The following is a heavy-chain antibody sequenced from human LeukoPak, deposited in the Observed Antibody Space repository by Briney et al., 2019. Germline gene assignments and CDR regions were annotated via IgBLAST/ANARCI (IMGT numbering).Heavy chain of an antibody. CDR3: ARTANSNYDILTGTGNWFDP. CDR1: GVSFSGHY. Sequence: SETLSLTCAVYGVSFSGHYWSWIRQPPGKGLEWIGEINHSGSTNYNPSLKSRVTISVDTSKNQFSLKLSSVTAADTAVYYCARTANSNYDILTGTGNWFDPWGQGTLVTVSS. D-gene: IGHD3-9*01. CDR2: INHSGST. J-gene: IGHJ5*02. V-gene: IGHV4-34*01.